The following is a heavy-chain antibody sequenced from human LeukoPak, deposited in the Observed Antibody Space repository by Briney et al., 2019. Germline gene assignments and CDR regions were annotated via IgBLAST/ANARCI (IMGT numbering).Heavy chain of an antibody. CDR2: VTGSSSNT. Sequence: GGSLRLSCAASGFNFSNYAMTWVRQAPGKGLEWVSVVTGSSSNTYYADSVKGRFTISRDNSKNMLYLEMNSLRVEDTAIYHCAKDRSSTTSCSNYWGRGTLVTVSS. J-gene: IGHJ4*02. V-gene: IGHV3-23*01. CDR3: AKDRSSTTSCSNY. CDR1: GFNFSNYA. D-gene: IGHD2-2*01.